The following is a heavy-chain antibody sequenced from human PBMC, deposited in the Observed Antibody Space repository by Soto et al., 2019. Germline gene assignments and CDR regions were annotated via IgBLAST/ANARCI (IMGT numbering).Heavy chain of an antibody. CDR3: AQGSYYYDSSGYLGL. Sequence: GASVKVSCKASGYTFTSYYMHWVRQAPGQGLVWMGIINPSGGSTSYAQKFQGRVTMTRDTSTSTVYMELSSLRSEDTAVYYCAQGSYYYDSSGYLGLWGQGTLVTVSS. J-gene: IGHJ4*02. V-gene: IGHV1-46*03. CDR1: GYTFTSYY. D-gene: IGHD3-22*01. CDR2: INPSGGST.